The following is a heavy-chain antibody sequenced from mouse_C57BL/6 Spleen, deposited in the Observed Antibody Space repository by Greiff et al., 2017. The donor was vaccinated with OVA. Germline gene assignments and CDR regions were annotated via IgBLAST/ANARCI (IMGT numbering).Heavy chain of an antibody. Sequence: QVQLKESGAELARPGASVKLSCTASGYTFTSYGISWVKQRTGQGLEWIGEIYPRSGNTYYNEKFKGKATLTADKSSSTAYMELRSLTSEDSAVYFCARGDAYWGQGTLVTVSA. J-gene: IGHJ3*01. V-gene: IGHV1-81*01. CDR2: IYPRSGNT. CDR3: ARGDAY. CDR1: GYTFTSYG.